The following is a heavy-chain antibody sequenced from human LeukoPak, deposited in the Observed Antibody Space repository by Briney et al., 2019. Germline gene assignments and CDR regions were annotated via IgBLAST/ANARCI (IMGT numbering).Heavy chain of an antibody. V-gene: IGHV3-53*05. Sequence: GGSLRLSCAASDFTVSSTYMSWVRQAPGKGLEWVSVIYSGGSTFYADSVKGRFTISRDNSKNTLYLQMNSLRAEDTAVYYCARDVRSSGWFDYWGQGTLVTVSS. D-gene: IGHD6-19*01. CDR3: ARDVRSSGWFDY. CDR2: IYSGGST. CDR1: DFTVSSTY. J-gene: IGHJ4*02.